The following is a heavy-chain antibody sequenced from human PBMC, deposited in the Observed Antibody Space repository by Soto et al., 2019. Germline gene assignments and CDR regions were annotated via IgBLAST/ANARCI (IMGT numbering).Heavy chain of an antibody. J-gene: IGHJ4*02. V-gene: IGHV3-21*01. CDR3: ARLTGPFDY. CDR1: GFTFSSYS. CDR2: ISSSSSYI. Sequence: GWSLRLSCAASGFTFSSYSMNWVRQAPGKVLEWVSSISSSSSYIYYADSVKGRFTISRDNAKNSLYLQMNSLRAEDTAVYYCARLTGPFDYWGQGTLVNVSS. D-gene: IGHD7-27*01.